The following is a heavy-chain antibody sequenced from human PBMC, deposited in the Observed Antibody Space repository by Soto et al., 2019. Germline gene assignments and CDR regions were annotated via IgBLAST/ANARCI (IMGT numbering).Heavy chain of an antibody. CDR2: INHSGST. V-gene: IGHV4-34*01. CDR1: GGSFSGYY. J-gene: IGHJ4*02. D-gene: IGHD3-3*01. Sequence: SETLSLTCVVYGGSFSGYYWSWIRQPPGKGLEWIGEINHSGSTNYNPYLKSRVTISVGTYKNQFSLKLSTVTAADTAVYYCARGPFWSGYKGGFDYWGQGTLVTVSS. CDR3: ARGPFWSGYKGGFDY.